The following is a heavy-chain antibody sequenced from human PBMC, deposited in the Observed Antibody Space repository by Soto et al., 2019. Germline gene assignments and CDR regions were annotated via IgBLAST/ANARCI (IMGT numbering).Heavy chain of an antibody. CDR1: GFTFSSYA. V-gene: IGHV3-23*01. Sequence: GGSLRLSCAASGFTFSSYAMSWVRQAPGKGLEWVSAISGSGGSTYYADSVKGGFTISRDNSKNTLYLQMNSLRAEDTAVYYCAKEPRVAPNSYYYMDVWGKGTTVTVSS. D-gene: IGHD3-10*01. CDR3: AKEPRVAPNSYYYMDV. J-gene: IGHJ6*03. CDR2: ISGSGGST.